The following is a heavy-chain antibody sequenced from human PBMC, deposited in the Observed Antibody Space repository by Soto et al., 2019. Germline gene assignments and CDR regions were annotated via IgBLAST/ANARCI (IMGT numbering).Heavy chain of an antibody. CDR3: ASNYGGNSY. D-gene: IGHD4-17*01. J-gene: IGHJ4*02. Sequence: QVQLVQSGAEVKKPGSSVKVSCKASGGTVSHYTISWVRQAPGQGLEWMGRIIPILGIANYAQKFQGRVTITADKSTSTVYMELSSLRSEDTAVYYCASNYGGNSYWGQGTLVTVSS. CDR1: GGTVSHYT. V-gene: IGHV1-69*02. CDR2: IIPILGIA.